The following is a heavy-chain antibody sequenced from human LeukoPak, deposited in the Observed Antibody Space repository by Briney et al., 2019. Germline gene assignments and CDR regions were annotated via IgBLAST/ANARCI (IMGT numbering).Heavy chain of an antibody. V-gene: IGHV3-53*01. D-gene: IGHD2-15*01. CDR3: ARVVVVVAASDGWFDP. Sequence: PGGSLRLSCAVSGFTVSSNYMSWVRQAPGKGLEWVSVLYSGGNTYYADSVKGRFTISRDNAKNSLYLQMNSLRAEDTAVYYCARVVVVVAASDGWFDPWGQGTLVTVSS. J-gene: IGHJ5*02. CDR1: GFTVSSNY. CDR2: LYSGGNT.